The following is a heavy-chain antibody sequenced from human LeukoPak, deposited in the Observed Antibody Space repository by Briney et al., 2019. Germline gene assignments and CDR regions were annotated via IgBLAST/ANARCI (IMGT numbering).Heavy chain of an antibody. J-gene: IGHJ6*03. CDR1: GGSISSYY. CDR3: ARRSRGIDSIRSDDYSNYDHYYYYMDV. V-gene: IGHV4-4*09. CDR2: IYTSGST. Sequence: SETLSLTCTVSGGSISSYYWSWIRQPAGKGLEWIGYIYTSGSTNYNPSLKSRVTISVDTSKNQFSLKLSSVTAADTAVYYCARRSRGIDSIRSDDYSNYDHYYYYMDVWGKGTTVTVSS. D-gene: IGHD4-11*01.